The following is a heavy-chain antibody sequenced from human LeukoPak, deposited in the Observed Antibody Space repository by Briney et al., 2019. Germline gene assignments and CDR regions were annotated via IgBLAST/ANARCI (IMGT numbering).Heavy chain of an antibody. Sequence: ASVKVSCKASGYTFTSYGISWVRQAPGQGLEWMGWISAYNGNTNYAQKLQGRVTMTTDTSTSTAYMELRSLRSDDTAVYYCARAGYCSGGSCYKGRLDYWGQGTLVTVSS. CDR2: ISAYNGNT. J-gene: IGHJ4*02. CDR3: ARAGYCSGGSCYKGRLDY. D-gene: IGHD2-15*01. CDR1: GYTFTSYG. V-gene: IGHV1-18*04.